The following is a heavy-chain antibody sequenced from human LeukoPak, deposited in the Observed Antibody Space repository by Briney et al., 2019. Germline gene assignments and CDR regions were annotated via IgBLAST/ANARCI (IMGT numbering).Heavy chain of an antibody. D-gene: IGHD2-8*01. V-gene: IGHV1-69*05. CDR3: ARESGTNGACCSFDY. Sequence: ASVKVSCKASGGTFSSYAISWVRQAPGQGLEWMGGIIPIFGTANYAQKFQGRVTITTDESTSTAYMELSSLRSEDTAVYYCARESGTNGACCSFDYWGQGTLVTVSS. J-gene: IGHJ4*02. CDR1: GGTFSSYA. CDR2: IIPIFGTA.